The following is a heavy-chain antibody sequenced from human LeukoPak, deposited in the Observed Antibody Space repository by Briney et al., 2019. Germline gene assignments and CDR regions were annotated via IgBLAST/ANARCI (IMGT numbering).Heavy chain of an antibody. CDR2: IYYSGST. CDR1: GGSISSSSYY. J-gene: IGHJ3*02. V-gene: IGHV4-39*07. Sequence: PSETLSLTCTVSGGSISSSSYYWGWIRQPPGKGLEWIGSIYYSGSTYYNPSLKSRVTMLVDTSKNQFSLKLSSVTAVDTAVYYCARSHEEAFDIWGQGTMVTVSS. CDR3: ARSHEEAFDI.